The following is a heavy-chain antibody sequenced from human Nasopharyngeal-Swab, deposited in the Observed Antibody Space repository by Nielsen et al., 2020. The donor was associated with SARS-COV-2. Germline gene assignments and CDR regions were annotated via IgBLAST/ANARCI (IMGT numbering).Heavy chain of an antibody. J-gene: IGHJ3*02. CDR3: ARLPHGDI. Sequence: SETLSLTCTVSGGSISSYYWGWIRQPPGKGLEWIGSIYYSGSTYYNPSLKSRVTISVDTSKNQFSLKLSSVTAADTAVYYCARLPHGDIWGQGTMVTVSS. CDR2: IYYSGST. V-gene: IGHV4-39*01. CDR1: GGSISSYY.